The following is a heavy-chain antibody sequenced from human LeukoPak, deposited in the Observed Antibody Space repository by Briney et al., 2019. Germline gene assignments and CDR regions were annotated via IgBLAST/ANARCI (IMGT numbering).Heavy chain of an antibody. CDR3: AKDSAHSYYYGSGSYYQF. D-gene: IGHD3-10*01. CDR1: GFTFTNYA. J-gene: IGHJ4*02. CDR2: VSGSGAYT. V-gene: IGHV3-23*01. Sequence: GGSLRLSCAASGFTFTNYAMTWVHQAPGRGLQWVSAVSGSGAYTYYADSVKGRFTISRDNSKNTLYLQMNSLSAEDTAVHYCAKDSAHSYYYGSGSYYQFWGQGTLVTVSS.